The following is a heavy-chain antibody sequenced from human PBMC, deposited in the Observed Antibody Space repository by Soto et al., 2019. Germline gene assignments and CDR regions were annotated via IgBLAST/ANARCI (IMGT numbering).Heavy chain of an antibody. Sequence: QVQLQESGPGLVKPSQTLSLTCTVSGGSISSGGYYWSWIRQHPGKGLEWIGYIYYSGSNYYNPSLKSRVTISVDTSKNQFSLKLSSVTAADTAVYYCARERGVGATYSYYFDYWGQGTLVTVSS. J-gene: IGHJ4*02. CDR3: ARERGVGATYSYYFDY. CDR2: IYYSGSN. V-gene: IGHV4-31*03. D-gene: IGHD1-26*01. CDR1: GGSISSGGYY.